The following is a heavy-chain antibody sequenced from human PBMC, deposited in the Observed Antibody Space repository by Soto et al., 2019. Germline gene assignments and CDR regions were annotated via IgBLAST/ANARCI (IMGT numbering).Heavy chain of an antibody. CDR2: AFYTGGT. D-gene: IGHD5-12*01. Sequence: PSETLSLTCTVSDDSITSYYWSWIRQPPGKGLEWIGYAFYTGGTNYNPSLKSRVAISVDASKKQISLKLSSVTAADTAVYYCARDRGYRGYESNWFDPWGQGALVTVS. CDR1: DDSITSYY. J-gene: IGHJ5*02. V-gene: IGHV4-59*01. CDR3: ARDRGYRGYESNWFDP.